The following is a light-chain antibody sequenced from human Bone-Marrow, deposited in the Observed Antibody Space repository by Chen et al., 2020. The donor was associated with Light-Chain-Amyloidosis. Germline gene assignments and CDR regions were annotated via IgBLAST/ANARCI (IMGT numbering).Light chain of an antibody. CDR1: QSLLHSNGDNY. CDR3: MQGLQNPNT. Sequence: DIVMTQSPLSLPVTPGEPASISCRSSQSLLHSNGDNYFDWYLQKPGQSPQLLIYLGSNRASGVPDRFSGSGSGTDFTLRISRVEAEDVGVYYCMQGLQNPNTFGQGTKLEIK. J-gene: IGKJ2*01. V-gene: IGKV2-28*01. CDR2: LGS.